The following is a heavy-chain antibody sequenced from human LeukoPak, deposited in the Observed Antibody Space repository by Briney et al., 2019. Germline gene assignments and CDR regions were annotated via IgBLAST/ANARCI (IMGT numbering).Heavy chain of an antibody. CDR3: ARDMATADLDY. J-gene: IGHJ4*02. CDR1: GFTFSNAY. V-gene: IGHV3-21*01. D-gene: IGHD5-24*01. Sequence: GGSLRLSCAASGFTFSNAYMNWVRQAPGKGLEWVSSISGSSSYIYYADSVKGRFTISRDNAKNSLYLQMNSLRAEDTAVYYCARDMATADLDYWGQGTLVTVSS. CDR2: ISGSSSYI.